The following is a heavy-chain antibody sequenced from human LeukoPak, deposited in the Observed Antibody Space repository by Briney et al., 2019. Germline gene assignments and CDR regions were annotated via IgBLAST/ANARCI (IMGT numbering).Heavy chain of an antibody. V-gene: IGHV3-7*01. CDR2: IKQDGSEK. Sequence: PGGSLRLSCAASGFTFSSYWMSWVRQAPGKGLEWVANIKQDGSEKYYVDSVKGRFTISRDNAKNSLYLQMNSLRAEDTAVYYCARDQPGFGELFYPYYYYYMDVWGKGTTVTVSS. CDR3: ARDQPGFGELFYPYYYYYMDV. J-gene: IGHJ6*03. D-gene: IGHD3-10*01. CDR1: GFTFSSYW.